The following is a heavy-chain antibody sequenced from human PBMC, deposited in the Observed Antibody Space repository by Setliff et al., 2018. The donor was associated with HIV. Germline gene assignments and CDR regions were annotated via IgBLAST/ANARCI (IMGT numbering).Heavy chain of an antibody. Sequence: ASVKVSCKTSGYTFTAYYIHWVRQAPGQGLEWMGWINSNNGGTKYAQNFQGRVTMTRDTSITTAYMELSSLISDDTAVYYCARAPTVFGVEYYYYFGMDVWGQGTTVTVSS. CDR3: ARAPTVFGVEYYYYFGMDV. CDR2: INSNNGGT. D-gene: IGHD3-3*01. CDR1: GYTFTAYY. J-gene: IGHJ6*02. V-gene: IGHV1-2*02.